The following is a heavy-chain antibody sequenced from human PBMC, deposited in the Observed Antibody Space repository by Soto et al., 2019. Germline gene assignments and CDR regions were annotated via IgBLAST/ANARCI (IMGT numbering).Heavy chain of an antibody. V-gene: IGHV4-30-4*01. J-gene: IGHJ5*02. D-gene: IGHD6-13*01. CDR1: GGSISSGDYY. CDR2: IYYSGST. CDR3: ARVSAQQQLVTPYNWFDP. Sequence: QVQLQESGPGLVKPSQTLSLTCTVSGGSISSGDYYWSWIRQPPGKGLEWIGYIYYSGSTYYNQSLKSRVTISVDTSKNQFSLKLSSVTAADTAVYYCARVSAQQQLVTPYNWFDPWVQGTLVTVSS.